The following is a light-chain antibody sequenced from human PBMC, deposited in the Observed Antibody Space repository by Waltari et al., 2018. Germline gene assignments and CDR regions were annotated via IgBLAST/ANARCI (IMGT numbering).Light chain of an antibody. CDR2: DIS. J-gene: IGLJ3*02. CDR1: TSCIRAYDY. CDR3: SSYSSTNTLAVV. Sequence: QSALTQPASVSGAPGQSITISCTGTTSCIRAYDYVSWYKQHPGKAPKLIIYDISNRPSGIPDRLSGSKSVNTASLTISGLQAEDESYYYRSSYSSTNTLAVVFGGGTKLTVL. V-gene: IGLV2-14*03.